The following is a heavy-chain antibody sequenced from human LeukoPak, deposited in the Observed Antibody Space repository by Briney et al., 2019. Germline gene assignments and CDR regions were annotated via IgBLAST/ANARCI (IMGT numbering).Heavy chain of an antibody. CDR3: ATRNEKSYYDSSGPLGWDY. CDR1: GFTFSSYS. J-gene: IGHJ4*02. CDR2: ISSSSSYI. V-gene: IGHV3-21*04. Sequence: KTGGSLRLSCAASGFTFSSYSMNWVRQAPGKGLEWVSSISSSSSYIYYADSVKGRFTISRDNAKNSLYLQMNSLRAEDTAVYYCATRNEKSYYDSSGPLGWDYWGQGTLVTVSS. D-gene: IGHD3-22*01.